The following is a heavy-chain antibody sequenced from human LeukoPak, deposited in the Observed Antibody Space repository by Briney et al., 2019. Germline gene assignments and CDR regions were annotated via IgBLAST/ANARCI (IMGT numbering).Heavy chain of an antibody. D-gene: IGHD3-3*01. CDR3: ARGPVVDFWSGYYLDY. V-gene: IGHV4-34*01. CDR2: INHSGST. J-gene: IGHJ4*02. CDR1: GGSFSGYY. Sequence: SETLSLTCAVYGGSFSGYYWSWIRQPPGKGLEWIGEINHSGSTNYNPSLKSRVTISVGTSKNQFSLKLSSVTAADTAVYYCARGPVVDFWSGYYLDYWGQGTLVTVSS.